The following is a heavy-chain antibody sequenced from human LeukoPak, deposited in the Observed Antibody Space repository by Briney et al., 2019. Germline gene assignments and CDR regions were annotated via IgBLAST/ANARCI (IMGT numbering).Heavy chain of an antibody. V-gene: IGHV4-59*01. CDR2: IYYSGST. J-gene: IGHJ4*02. CDR3: ASLRDGYNQYYFDY. CDR1: GGSISSYY. D-gene: IGHD5-24*01. Sequence: SETLSLTCTVSGGSISSYYWSWIRQPTGKGLEWIGYIYYSGSTNYNPSLKSRVTISVDTSKNQFSLKLSSVTAADTAVYYCASLRDGYNQYYFDYWGQGSLVTVSS.